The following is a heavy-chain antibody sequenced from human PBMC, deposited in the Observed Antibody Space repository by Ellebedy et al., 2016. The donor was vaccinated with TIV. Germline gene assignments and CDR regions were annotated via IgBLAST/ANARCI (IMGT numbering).Heavy chain of an antibody. CDR1: GFTFRSFW. CDR2: INTDGSSI. J-gene: IGHJ4*02. V-gene: IGHV3-74*01. D-gene: IGHD1-1*01. Sequence: GESLKISCAASGFTFRSFWMQWVRQAPGKGLVWVSRINTDGSSITYADSGKGRFTISRDNAKNTLYLQMNSLRAEDTAVYYCARDSPATGTTSDYWGQGTLVTVSS. CDR3: ARDSPATGTTSDY.